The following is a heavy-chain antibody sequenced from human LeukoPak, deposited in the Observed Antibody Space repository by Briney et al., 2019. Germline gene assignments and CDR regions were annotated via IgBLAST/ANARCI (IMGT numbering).Heavy chain of an antibody. D-gene: IGHD5-18*01. CDR1: GYTFTGYY. CDR3: ARRGYSYGYSLYYYYYYMDV. Sequence: ASVKVSCKASGYTFTGYYMHWVRQAPGQGLEWMGWINPNCGGTNYAQKFQGRVTMTRDTSISTAYMELSRLRSDDTAVYYCARRGYSYGYSLYYYYYYMDVWGKGTTVTVSS. V-gene: IGHV1-2*02. CDR2: INPNCGGT. J-gene: IGHJ6*03.